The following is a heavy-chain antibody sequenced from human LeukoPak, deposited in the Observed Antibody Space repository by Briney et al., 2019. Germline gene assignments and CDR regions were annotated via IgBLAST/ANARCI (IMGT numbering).Heavy chain of an antibody. CDR2: IYYSGST. Sequence: SETLSLTCTVSGGSISSYYWSWIRQPPGKGLEWIGYIYYSGSTNYNPSLKSRVTISVDTSKNQFSLKLSSVTAADTAVYYCARVGLQFNYYFDYWGQGTLVTVSS. D-gene: IGHD5-24*01. CDR1: GGSISSYY. J-gene: IGHJ4*02. V-gene: IGHV4-59*08. CDR3: ARVGLQFNYYFDY.